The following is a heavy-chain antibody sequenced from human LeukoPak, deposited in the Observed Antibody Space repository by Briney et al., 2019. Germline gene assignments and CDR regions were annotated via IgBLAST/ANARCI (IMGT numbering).Heavy chain of an antibody. J-gene: IGHJ4*02. CDR1: GFIFRRDR. CDR2: ISKRITII. V-gene: IGHV3-48*02. CDR3: ARERGDY. Sequence: QPGGSLRLSCAASGFIFRRDRLNWVRQAPGKGLEWVSYISKRITIIHHGDSVKGRFTISRDNARNSLSLQLNSLRDEDTAVYYCARERGDYWGQGTLVTVSS.